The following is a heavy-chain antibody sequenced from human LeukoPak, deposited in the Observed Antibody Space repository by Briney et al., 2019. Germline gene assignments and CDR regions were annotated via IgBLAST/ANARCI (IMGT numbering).Heavy chain of an antibody. J-gene: IGHJ5*02. V-gene: IGHV4-59*12. CDR2: IYYSGST. CDR1: GGSISSYY. Sequence: SETLSLTCTVSGGSISSYYWSWIRQPPGKGLEWIGYIYYSGSTNYNPSLKSRVTISVDTSKNQFSLQLNSVTPEDTAVYYCARGELSGKGNNWFDPWGQGTLVTVSS. CDR3: ARGELSGKGNNWFDP. D-gene: IGHD3-16*02.